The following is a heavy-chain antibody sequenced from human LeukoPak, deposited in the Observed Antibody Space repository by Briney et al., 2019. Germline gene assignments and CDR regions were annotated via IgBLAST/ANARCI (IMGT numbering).Heavy chain of an antibody. J-gene: IGHJ3*02. CDR2: MSYSGRT. D-gene: IGHD4-17*01. CDR1: GGSIRSSSYY. V-gene: IGHV4-39*07. CDR3: ARDLITVTKGFDI. Sequence: SETLSLTCTVSGGSIRSSSYYWGWIRQAPGKGLEWIGSMSYSGRTYYNPSLQSRVTISVDTSKNQVSLEVSSVTAADTAVYYCARDLITVTKGFDIWGQGTMVSVSS.